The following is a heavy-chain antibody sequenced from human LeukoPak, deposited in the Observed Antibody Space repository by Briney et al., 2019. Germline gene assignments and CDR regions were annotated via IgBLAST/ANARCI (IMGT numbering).Heavy chain of an antibody. CDR3: ARARATVTRISSFDI. V-gene: IGHV3-30*04. CDR2: ISFDGTHD. Sequence: GGSLRLSCAASGFTFSSYAIHWVRQAPGKGLEWVAVISFDGTHDFYADSVKGRFTISRDNSKNTLYLQMNSLRADDTAVYYCARARATVTRISSFDIWGQGTMVTVSS. CDR1: GFTFSSYA. D-gene: IGHD4-17*01. J-gene: IGHJ3*02.